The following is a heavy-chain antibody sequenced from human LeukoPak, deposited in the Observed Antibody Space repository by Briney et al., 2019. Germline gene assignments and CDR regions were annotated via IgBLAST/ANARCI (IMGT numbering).Heavy chain of an antibody. CDR1: GDSISSYF. D-gene: IGHD5-24*01. J-gene: IGHJ3*02. Sequence: SETLSLTCTVSGDSISSYFWSWIRQPPGKGLEWIGYIYYSGGTDYNPSLKSRVTISVDTSKNQFSLKLRSVTAADTAVYYCARHVTISGPYDASDIWGQGTMVTVSP. CDR3: ARHVTISGPYDASDI. CDR2: IYYSGGT. V-gene: IGHV4-59*08.